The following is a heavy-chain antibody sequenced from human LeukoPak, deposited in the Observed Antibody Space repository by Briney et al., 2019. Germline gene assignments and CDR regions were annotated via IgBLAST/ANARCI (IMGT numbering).Heavy chain of an antibody. CDR2: INSDGSWT. CDR3: VSFYETY. V-gene: IGHV3-74*01. J-gene: IGHJ4*02. D-gene: IGHD2-2*01. CDR1: GNYW. Sequence: GGSLRLSCAASGNYWMHWVRQAPGRGLVWVSHINSDGSWTGYADSVKGRFTISKDNAKNMVYLHMNSLRVDDTAVYYCVSFYETYWGRGTLVTVSS.